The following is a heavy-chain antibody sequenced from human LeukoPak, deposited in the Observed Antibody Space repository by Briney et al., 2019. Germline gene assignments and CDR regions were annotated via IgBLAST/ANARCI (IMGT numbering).Heavy chain of an antibody. J-gene: IGHJ3*02. CDR2: INPNSGGT. V-gene: IGHV1-2*02. Sequence: ASVKVSCKASGYTFTGCYMHWVRQAPGQGLEWMGWINPNSGGTNYAQKFQGRVTMTRDTSISTAYMELSRLRSDDTAVYYCARWMTRPIDAFDIWGQGTMVTVSS. D-gene: IGHD2-2*03. CDR3: ARWMTRPIDAFDI. CDR1: GYTFTGCY.